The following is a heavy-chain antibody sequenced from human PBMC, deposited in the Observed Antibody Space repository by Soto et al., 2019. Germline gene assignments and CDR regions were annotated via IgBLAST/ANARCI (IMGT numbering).Heavy chain of an antibody. V-gene: IGHV1-18*01. CDR3: ARDSFSRYYDSSGYLPGI. D-gene: IGHD3-22*01. CDR1: GYTFTIYG. J-gene: IGHJ3*02. CDR2: ISAYNGNT. Sequence: ASVKVSCKASGYTFTIYGIIWVRQAPGQGLEWMGWISAYNGNTNYAQKLQGRVTMTTDTSTSTAYMELRSLRSDDTAVYYCARDSFSRYYDSSGYLPGIWGQGTMVTVSS.